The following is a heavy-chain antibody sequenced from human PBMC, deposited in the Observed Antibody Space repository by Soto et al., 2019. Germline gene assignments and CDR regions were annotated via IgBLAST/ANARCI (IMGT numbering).Heavy chain of an antibody. CDR2: IPFSGST. V-gene: IGHV4-39*01. J-gene: IGHJ4*02. Sequence: QLQLQESGPGLVKPSETLSLTCTVSGGSISRNNHYWGWIRQSPGKGLEWIGSIPFSGSTNYNPSLKSRVRISMAASMNQFSLRMSSVTAADTAVFYCARLGSSGWDQGSYFDSWGQGLLVTVSS. D-gene: IGHD6-19*01. CDR1: GGSISRNNHY. CDR3: ARLGSSGWDQGSYFDS.